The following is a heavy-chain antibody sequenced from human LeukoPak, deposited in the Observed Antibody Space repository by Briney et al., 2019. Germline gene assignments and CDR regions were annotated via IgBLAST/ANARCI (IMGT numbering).Heavy chain of an antibody. Sequence: GGSLRLSCAASGFTFTTYWMGWVRQAPGKGLEWVANIKQDGSEQYYVDSVKGRFTISRDNAKNSLYLQMNSLRAEDTAVYFCARDVDGSITMVRGVIITPPPGYFDYWGQGTLVTVSS. D-gene: IGHD3-10*01. V-gene: IGHV3-7*03. CDR3: ARDVDGSITMVRGVIITPPPGYFDY. CDR1: GFTFTTYW. J-gene: IGHJ4*02. CDR2: IKQDGSEQ.